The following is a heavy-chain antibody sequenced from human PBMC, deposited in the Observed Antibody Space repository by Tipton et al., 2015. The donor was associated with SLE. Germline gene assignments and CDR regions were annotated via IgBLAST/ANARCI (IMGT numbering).Heavy chain of an antibody. CDR1: GGSVSSGSYY. CDR3: ARALVGVVVPAAMAEHYFDY. D-gene: IGHD2-2*01. CDR2: MYYSGST. J-gene: IGHJ4*02. V-gene: IGHV4-61*01. Sequence: TLSLTCTVSGGSVSSGSYYWSWIRQPPGKGLEWIGYMYYSGSTNYNPSLKSRVTISVDTPKNQFSLKLSSVTAADTAVYYCARALVGVVVPAAMAEHYFDYWGQGTLVTVSS.